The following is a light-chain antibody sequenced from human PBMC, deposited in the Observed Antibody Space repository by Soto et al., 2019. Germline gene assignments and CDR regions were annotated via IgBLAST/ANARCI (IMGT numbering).Light chain of an antibody. CDR2: GVN. J-gene: IGLJ1*01. CDR1: SKDIGGYSH. CDR3: NSYTSGSALYV. Sequence: QSALIQPASMSGSPGQSITISCTGSSKDIGGYSHVSWYQQHPGRAPKLIIYGVNNRPSGISDRFSGSKSGNTASLTISGLQAEDEADYYCNSYTSGSALYVFGIGTKVTAL. V-gene: IGLV2-14*01.